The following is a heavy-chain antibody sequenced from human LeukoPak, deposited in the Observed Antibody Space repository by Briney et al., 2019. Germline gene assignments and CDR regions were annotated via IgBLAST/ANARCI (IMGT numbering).Heavy chain of an antibody. V-gene: IGHV1-2*02. J-gene: IGHJ6*03. CDR3: ARDLGYSSGWYPEHYYYYMDV. CDR2: INPNSGGT. D-gene: IGHD6-19*01. CDR1: GYTFTGYY. Sequence: ASVKVSCKASGYTFTGYYMHWVRQAPGQGLEWMGWINPNSGGTNYAQKFQGRVTMTRDTSISTAYMELSRLRSDDTAVYYCARDLGYSSGWYPEHYYYYMDVWGKGTTVTVSS.